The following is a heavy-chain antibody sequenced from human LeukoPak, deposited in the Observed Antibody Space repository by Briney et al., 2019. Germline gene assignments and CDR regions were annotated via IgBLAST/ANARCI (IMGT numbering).Heavy chain of an antibody. CDR3: ARGGYSYGNAFDI. V-gene: IGHV4-31*03. CDR1: GGSISSGDYY. Sequence: SQTLSVTCTVSGGSISSGDYYWSWIRQHPGEGLEWIGYIYYSGSTYYNPSLKSRVTISVDTSKNQFSLKLSSVTAADTAVYYCARGGYSYGNAFDIWGQGTMVTVSS. D-gene: IGHD5-18*01. CDR2: IYYSGST. J-gene: IGHJ3*02.